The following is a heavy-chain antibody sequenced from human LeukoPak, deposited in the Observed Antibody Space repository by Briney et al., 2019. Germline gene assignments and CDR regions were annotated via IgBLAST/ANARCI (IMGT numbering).Heavy chain of an antibody. D-gene: IGHD2-2*01. J-gene: IGHJ5*02. CDR1: GGSISSYY. V-gene: IGHV4-59*01. CDR3: ARVIVVVPAAICWFDP. Sequence: SETLSLTCTVSGGSISSYYWSWIRQPPGKGLEWIGYIYYSGSANYNPSLKSRVTISVDTSKNQFSLKLSSVTAADTAVYYCARVIVVVPAAICWFDPWGQGTLVTVSS. CDR2: IYYSGSA.